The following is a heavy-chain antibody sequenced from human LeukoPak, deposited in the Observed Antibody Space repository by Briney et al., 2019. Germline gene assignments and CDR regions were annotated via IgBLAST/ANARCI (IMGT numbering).Heavy chain of an antibody. CDR2: ISYDGSNK. J-gene: IGHJ4*02. Sequence: GRSLRLSCAASGFTFSNYGMHWVRQAPGKGLEWVAVISYDGSNKYYADSVKGRFTISRDNSKNTLYLQMNSLRAEDTAVYYCAKDLDSSGSFDYWGQGTLVTVSS. CDR1: GFTFSNYG. CDR3: AKDLDSSGSFDY. V-gene: IGHV3-30*18. D-gene: IGHD3-22*01.